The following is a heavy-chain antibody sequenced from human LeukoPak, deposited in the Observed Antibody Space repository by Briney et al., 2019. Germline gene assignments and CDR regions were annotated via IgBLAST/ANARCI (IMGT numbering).Heavy chain of an antibody. D-gene: IGHD5-12*01. V-gene: IGHV3-23*01. CDR1: GFTFTGYA. CDR3: AKDREGSGYDVNFDY. Sequence: TGGSMRLSCAASGFTFTGYAMSWVRQAPGKGLEWVSAISGSGHSTDYADSVKGRFTISRDNSKNTLYLQMNSLRAEDTAVYYCAKDREGSGYDVNFDYWGQGTLVTVSS. CDR2: ISGSGHST. J-gene: IGHJ4*02.